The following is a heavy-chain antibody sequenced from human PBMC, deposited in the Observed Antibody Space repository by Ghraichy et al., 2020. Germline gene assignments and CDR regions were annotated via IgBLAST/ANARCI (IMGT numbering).Heavy chain of an antibody. CDR3: ARPRQPYYYYAMDV. V-gene: IGHV3-7*01. J-gene: IGHJ6*02. CDR1: GFSFSNYW. CDR2: IKQDGNEK. D-gene: IGHD1-1*01. Sequence: GGSLRLSCAASGFSFSNYWMTWVRQAPGKGLEWVANIKQDGNEKYCVDSVKGRFTISRDNAKNSLYLQMNSLRAEDTAVYYCARPRQPYYYYAMDVWGQGTTVTVS.